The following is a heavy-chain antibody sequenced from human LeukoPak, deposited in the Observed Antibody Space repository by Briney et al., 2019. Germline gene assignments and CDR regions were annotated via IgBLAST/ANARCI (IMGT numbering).Heavy chain of an antibody. D-gene: IGHD6-13*01. CDR1: GFTFSSYS. Sequence: GGSLRLSCAASGFTFSSYSMNWVRQAPGKGLECVSSISSSSSSIYYADSVKGRFTISRDDAKNSLYLQMNSLRAEDTAVYYCARTATDTGEFDYRGQGTLVTVSS. J-gene: IGHJ4*02. CDR2: ISSSSSSI. V-gene: IGHV3-21*01. CDR3: ARTATDTGEFDY.